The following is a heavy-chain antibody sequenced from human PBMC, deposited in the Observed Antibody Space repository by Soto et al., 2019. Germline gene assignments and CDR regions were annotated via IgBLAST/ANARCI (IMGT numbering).Heavy chain of an antibody. D-gene: IGHD6-6*01. J-gene: IGHJ5*02. CDR2: INAHSGGT. CDR3: AKDLTRQLAYWLDP. Sequence: ASVKGSCKASGFSFTGYYIHWLRQAPGQGLEWMGWINAHSGGTEYAQKFQGRVTLTRDTSIATAYLTLTSLTSDDTALYYCAKDLTRQLAYWLDPWGQGTQVTV. V-gene: IGHV1-2*02. CDR1: GFSFTGYY.